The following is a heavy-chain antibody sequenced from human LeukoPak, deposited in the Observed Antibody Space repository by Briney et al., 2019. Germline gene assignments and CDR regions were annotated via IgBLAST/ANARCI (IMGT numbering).Heavy chain of an antibody. J-gene: IGHJ4*02. Sequence: SETLSLTCTVSGGSISSYYWSWIRQPPGKGLEWIGRIYTSGSTNYNPSLKSRVTMSVDTSKNQSSLKLSSVTAADTAVYYCARERPSYYYGSGGGLDYWGQGTLVTVSS. V-gene: IGHV4-4*07. CDR3: ARERPSYYYGSGGGLDY. CDR1: GGSISSYY. CDR2: IYTSGST. D-gene: IGHD3-10*01.